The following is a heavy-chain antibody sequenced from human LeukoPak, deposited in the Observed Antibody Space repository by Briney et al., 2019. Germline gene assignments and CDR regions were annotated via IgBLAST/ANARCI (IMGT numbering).Heavy chain of an antibody. CDR1: AYSISSGYY. Sequence: SETLSLTCTVSAYSISSGYYWGWIRRPPGKGREGIGSFVHSGTTYYNPSLKRRVTISVDTSKNQFSLKLSSVTATDTAVYYCAIQGRGYTYGPAGDFDYWGQGTLVTVSS. V-gene: IGHV4-38-2*02. D-gene: IGHD5-18*01. CDR3: AIQGRGYTYGPAGDFDY. CDR2: FVHSGTT. J-gene: IGHJ4*02.